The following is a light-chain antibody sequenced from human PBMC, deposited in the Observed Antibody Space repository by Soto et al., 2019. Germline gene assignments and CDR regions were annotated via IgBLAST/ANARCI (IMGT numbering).Light chain of an antibody. CDR3: AAWDDSLSAVV. J-gene: IGLJ2*01. Sequence: QSVLTQPPSASGTPGQRVTISCSGSSSNIESNYVYWYQQLPGSAPKLLIYRNDQRPSGVPDRFSGSKSGTSASLAISGLRSEDEADYNCAAWDDSLSAVVFGGGTKLTVL. V-gene: IGLV1-47*01. CDR2: RND. CDR1: SSNIESNY.